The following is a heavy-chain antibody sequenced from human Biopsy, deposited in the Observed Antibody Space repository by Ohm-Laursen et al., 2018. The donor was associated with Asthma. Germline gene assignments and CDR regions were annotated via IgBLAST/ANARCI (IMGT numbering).Heavy chain of an antibody. D-gene: IGHD2-2*01. CDR1: GGSITSFY. CDR3: ARGSGSSLSCPDALDI. J-gene: IGHJ3*02. CDR2: IYFSGNT. V-gene: IGHV4-59*01. Sequence: GTLSLTCTVSGGSITSFYWSWIRQPPGRGLEWIGYIYFSGNTNYNPSLKSRVTISIDTSKNHFSLKLTSVTAADTAVYYCARGSGSSLSCPDALDIWGQGTMVTVSS.